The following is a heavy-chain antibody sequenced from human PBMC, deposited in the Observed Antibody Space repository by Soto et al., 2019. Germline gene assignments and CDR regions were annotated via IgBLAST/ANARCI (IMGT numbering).Heavy chain of an antibody. Sequence: QVQVVQSGAEEKKPGVSVKVSCKASGYTFTSYDMHWVRQAPGQRLEWMGWINAGNGNTKYSQKFQGRVTITRDTSASTAYMELSSLRSEDTAVYYCARDKTTGILDYWGQGTLVTVSS. CDR2: INAGNGNT. CDR1: GYTFTSYD. CDR3: ARDKTTGILDY. V-gene: IGHV1-3*05. D-gene: IGHD1-1*01. J-gene: IGHJ4*02.